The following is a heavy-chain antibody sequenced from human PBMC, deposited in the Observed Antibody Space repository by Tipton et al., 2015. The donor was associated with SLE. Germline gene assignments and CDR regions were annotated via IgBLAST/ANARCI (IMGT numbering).Heavy chain of an antibody. Sequence: QVQLVQSGAEVKKPGASVKVSCKASGYTFTSFDINWVRQATGQGLEWMGWMNPNSGNTGYAQKFQGRVTMTRNTSISTAYMELSSLRSEDTAVYYCARDITISGGPDAFDIWGQGTMVTVSS. J-gene: IGHJ3*02. CDR3: ARDITISGGPDAFDI. D-gene: IGHD3-9*01. CDR1: GYTFTSFD. CDR2: MNPNSGNT. V-gene: IGHV1-8*01.